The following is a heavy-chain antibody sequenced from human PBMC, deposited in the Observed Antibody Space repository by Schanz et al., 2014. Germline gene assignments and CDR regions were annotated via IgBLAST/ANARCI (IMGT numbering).Heavy chain of an antibody. CDR1: TFTFSSDC. J-gene: IGHJ4*02. V-gene: IGHV3-48*04. Sequence: EVQLVESGGGLVKPGGFLRLSCAASTFTFSSDCMSWVRQAPGKGLEWVSYIGNGGVTIYYADSVKGRFTISRDNSKNSLYLQMNSLRAEDTAVYYCARGGPAYYFDDWGQGTLXTVSS. CDR2: IGNGGVTI. CDR3: ARGGPAYYFDD.